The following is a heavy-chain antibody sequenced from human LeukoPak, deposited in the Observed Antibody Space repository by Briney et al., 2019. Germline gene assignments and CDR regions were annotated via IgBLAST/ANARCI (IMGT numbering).Heavy chain of an antibody. Sequence: SETLSLTCAVSGGSISSYSWSWIRQPAGKGLEWIGRISTGGTTNYNPSLTSRITMSVDTSKNQFSLNLTSVTAADTAVYYCARELSPSRAHDYWGQGTLVTVSS. J-gene: IGHJ4*02. CDR1: GGSISSYS. CDR2: ISTGGTT. CDR3: ARELSPSRAHDY. V-gene: IGHV4-4*07. D-gene: IGHD5-24*01.